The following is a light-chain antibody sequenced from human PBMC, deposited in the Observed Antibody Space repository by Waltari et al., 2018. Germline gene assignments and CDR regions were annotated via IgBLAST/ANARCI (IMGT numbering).Light chain of an antibody. Sequence: QLVLTQSPSASASLGASVKLTCTLDSGHSTNVIAWLQQQPEKGPRFLMRVNSDGSQSKGDEIPNRFSGSSSGTERYLTISSLQSEDEADYYCQTGGHGTWVFGGGTKLTVL. V-gene: IGLV4-69*01. CDR3: QTGGHGTWV. CDR2: VNSDGSQ. J-gene: IGLJ3*02. CDR1: SGHSTNV.